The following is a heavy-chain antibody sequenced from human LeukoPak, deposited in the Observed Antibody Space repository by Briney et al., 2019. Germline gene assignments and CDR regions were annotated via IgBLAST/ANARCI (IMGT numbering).Heavy chain of an antibody. Sequence: GGSLRLSCAASGFTFSSDGMHWARQAAGKGMEWVSAIIGSGGSTYYADSVKGRFTISRDNSKNTLYLQMNSLRAEDTAVYYCAKGGRYRVGATYGWGQGTLVTVSS. CDR2: IIGSGGST. D-gene: IGHD1-26*01. CDR1: GFTFSSDG. CDR3: AKGGRYRVGATYG. J-gene: IGHJ4*02. V-gene: IGHV3-23*01.